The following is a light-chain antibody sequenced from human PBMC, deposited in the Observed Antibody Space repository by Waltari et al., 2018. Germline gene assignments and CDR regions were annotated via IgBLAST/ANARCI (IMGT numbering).Light chain of an antibody. CDR1: QSVGKS. Sequence: EIVLTQSPGTLFLSPGERATLSCRASQSVGKSLAWYQQKSGQAPRLLIYDASTRATGIPDRFSASGFGTDFSLTISRLEPEDFAVYYCQKYVRLPVTFGQGTKVEIK. J-gene: IGKJ1*01. CDR2: DAS. V-gene: IGKV3-20*01. CDR3: QKYVRLPVT.